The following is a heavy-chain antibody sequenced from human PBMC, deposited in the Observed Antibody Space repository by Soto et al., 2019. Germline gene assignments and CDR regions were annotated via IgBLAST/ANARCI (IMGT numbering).Heavy chain of an antibody. CDR2: INAGNGNT. Sequence: GASVKASCKAPGYTFTRYAMHWVRQAPGQRLEWMGWINAGNGNTKYSQKFQGRVTITRDTSASTAYMELSSLRSEDTAVYYCASSNIVAAPYGMDVWGQGTTVTVSS. J-gene: IGHJ6*02. V-gene: IGHV1-3*01. D-gene: IGHD6-13*01. CDR3: ASSNIVAAPYGMDV. CDR1: GYTFTRYA.